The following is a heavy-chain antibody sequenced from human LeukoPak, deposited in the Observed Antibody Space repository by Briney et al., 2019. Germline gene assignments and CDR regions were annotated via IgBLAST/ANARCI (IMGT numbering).Heavy chain of an antibody. V-gene: IGHV3-53*01. Sequence: GGSLRLSCAASGFTVSRNYMSWVRQAPGKGLEWVSVIYSGGTTKYADSVKGRFTISRDNSKNTLYLQMNSLRVEDTALYYCASRSGGDYPYFDYWGQGTLVTVSS. J-gene: IGHJ4*02. CDR2: IYSGGTT. CDR3: ASRSGGDYPYFDY. D-gene: IGHD4-17*01. CDR1: GFTVSRNY.